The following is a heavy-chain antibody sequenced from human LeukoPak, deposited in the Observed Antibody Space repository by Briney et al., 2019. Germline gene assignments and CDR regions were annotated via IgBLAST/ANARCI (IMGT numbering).Heavy chain of an antibody. CDR2: IYYSGST. CDR1: GGSISSYY. CDR3: ARDGDVGAGNWFDP. V-gene: IGHV4-59*01. J-gene: IGHJ5*02. Sequence: SETLSLTCTVSGGSISSYYWSWIRQPPGKGLEWIGYIYYSGSTNYNPSLKSRVTISVDTSKNQFSLKLSSVTAADTAVYYCARDGDVGAGNWFDPWGQRTLVTVSS. D-gene: IGHD3-10*01.